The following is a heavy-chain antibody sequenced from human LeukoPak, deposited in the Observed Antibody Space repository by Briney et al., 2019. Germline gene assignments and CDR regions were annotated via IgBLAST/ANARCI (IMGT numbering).Heavy chain of an antibody. J-gene: IGHJ4*02. D-gene: IGHD1-26*01. Sequence: SGGSLRLFCVASGFTFSNYAMNWVRQAPGKGLDRVSTISGGGHSTNYADSVKGRFTISRDNSKNTLYLQMNSLRAEDTAVYYCAKERSVVPLFDYWGQGTLVTVSS. V-gene: IGHV3-23*01. CDR2: ISGGGHST. CDR3: AKERSVVPLFDY. CDR1: GFTFSNYA.